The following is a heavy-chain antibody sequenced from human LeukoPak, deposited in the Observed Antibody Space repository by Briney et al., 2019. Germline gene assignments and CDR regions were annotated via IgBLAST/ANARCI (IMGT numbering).Heavy chain of an antibody. J-gene: IGHJ4*02. CDR1: GYTFTSYY. CDR3: ARVPPYDILTGYYPIDY. D-gene: IGHD3-9*01. Sequence: ASVKVSCKASGYTFTSYYMHWVRQAPGQGLEWMGIINPSGGSTSYAQKFQGRVTMTRDTSTSTVYMELSSLRSEDTAVYYCARVPPYDILTGYYPIDYWGQGTLVTVSS. V-gene: IGHV1-46*01. CDR2: INPSGGST.